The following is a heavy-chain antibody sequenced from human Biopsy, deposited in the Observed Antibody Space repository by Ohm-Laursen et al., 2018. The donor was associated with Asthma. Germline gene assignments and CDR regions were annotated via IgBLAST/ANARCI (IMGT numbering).Heavy chain of an antibody. CDR1: GYTFTAND. D-gene: IGHD6-13*01. J-gene: IGHJ5*02. Sequence: ASVKVSCKASGYTFTANDVHWMRQAPGQGLERMGRINPNSGGTNYAQKFQGRVTMTRDTSISTAYMEVSRLRSDDTAVYYCARGQKSAGDRWFDPWGPGTLVTVSS. CDR2: INPNSGGT. V-gene: IGHV1-2*06. CDR3: ARGQKSAGDRWFDP.